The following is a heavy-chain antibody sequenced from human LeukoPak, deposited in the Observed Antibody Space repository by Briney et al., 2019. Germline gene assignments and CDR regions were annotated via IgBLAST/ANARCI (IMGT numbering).Heavy chain of an antibody. CDR1: GYSISSGYY. D-gene: IGHD1-1*01. CDR3: ATSGTTGYYYYMDV. V-gene: IGHV4-38-2*01. CDR2: IYHNGNT. J-gene: IGHJ6*03. Sequence: PSETLSLTCAVSGYSISSGYYWGWIRQPPRKGLEWIGSIYHNGNTYYNPSLKSRVTISVDTSKNQFSLKLSSVTAADTAVYYCATSGTTGYYYYMDVWGKGTTVTVSS.